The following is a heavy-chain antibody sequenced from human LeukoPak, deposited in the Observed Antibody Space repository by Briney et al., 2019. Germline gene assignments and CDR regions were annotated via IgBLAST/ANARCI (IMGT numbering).Heavy chain of an antibody. CDR2: IIPIFGTA. V-gene: IGHV1-69*01. CDR1: GGTFSSYA. CDR3: ARAGSGSYYGGFTDY. D-gene: IGHD1-26*01. J-gene: IGHJ4*02. Sequence: ASVKVSCKASGGTFSSYAISWVRQAPGQGLEWMGGIIPIFGTANYAQKFQGRVTITADESTSTAYMELSSLRSEDTAVYYCARAGSGSYYGGFTDYWGQGTLVTVSS.